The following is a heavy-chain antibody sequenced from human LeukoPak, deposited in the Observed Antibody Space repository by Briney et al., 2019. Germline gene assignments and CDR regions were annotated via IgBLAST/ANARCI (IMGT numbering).Heavy chain of an antibody. D-gene: IGHD5-12*01. CDR2: INPNSGGT. CDR1: GYSFTDYY. V-gene: IGHV1-2*02. J-gene: IGHJ3*01. CDR3: ALWEIVHYAFDF. Sequence: ASVKVSCKASGYSFTDYYMHWVRQAPGQGLEWMGWINPNSGGTNYAQKFQGRVTMTRDTSISTAYMELNRLRSDDTAVYYCALWEIVHYAFDFWGQGAMVTVSS.